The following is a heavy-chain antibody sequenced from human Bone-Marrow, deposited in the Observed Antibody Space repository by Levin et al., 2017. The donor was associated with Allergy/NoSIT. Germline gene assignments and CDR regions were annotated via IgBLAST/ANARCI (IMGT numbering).Heavy chain of an antibody. D-gene: IGHD2-21*01. J-gene: IGHJ4*02. CDR1: GYTFASYS. V-gene: IGHV7-4-1*02. Sequence: GESLKISCKASGYTFASYSVNWVRQAPGQGLEYLGWINTNTGSPIYAQGLTRRFVFSVDTSVNTAYLRINSLRPDDTAVYYCAREGCFGSALGDCYWGQGTRVTVSS. CDR2: INTNTGSP. CDR3: AREGCFGSALGDCY.